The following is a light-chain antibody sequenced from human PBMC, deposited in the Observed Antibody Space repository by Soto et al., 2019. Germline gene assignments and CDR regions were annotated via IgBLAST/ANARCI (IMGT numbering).Light chain of an antibody. CDR1: SGHSSYA. J-gene: IGLJ2*01. CDR3: QTGGTSEV. Sequence: QLVLTQSPSASASLGASVKLTCTLSSGHSSYAIAWHQQQPEKGPRYLMKLNSDGSHSKGDGIPDRFSGSSSGAERYLTIANLQSEDEADYYCQTGGTSEVFGGGTKLTVL. CDR2: LNSDGSH. V-gene: IGLV4-69*01.